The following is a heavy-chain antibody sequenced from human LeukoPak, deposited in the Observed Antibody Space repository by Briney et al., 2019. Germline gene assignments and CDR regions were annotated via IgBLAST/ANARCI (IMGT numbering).Heavy chain of an antibody. V-gene: IGHV3-23*01. Sequence: GGSLRLSCAASGFTFSSYWMSWVRQAPGKGLEWVSAISGSGGSTYYADSVKGRFTISRDNSKNTLYLQMNSLRAEDTAVYYCAKDYYYDSSGYYPPFDYWGQGTLVTVSS. D-gene: IGHD3-22*01. J-gene: IGHJ4*02. CDR2: ISGSGGST. CDR3: AKDYYYDSSGYYPPFDY. CDR1: GFTFSSYW.